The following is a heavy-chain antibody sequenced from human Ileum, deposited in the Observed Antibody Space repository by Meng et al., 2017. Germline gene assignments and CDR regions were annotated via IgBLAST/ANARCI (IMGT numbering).Heavy chain of an antibody. V-gene: IGHV4-30-4*01. D-gene: IGHD3-10*01. CDR1: GGSFSSDNYY. CDR2: TYYNGGP. CDR3: ARERRHYYGSGSFDY. J-gene: IGHJ4*02. Sequence: QVQLQESGPGLVKPSQTLPLTCSVSGGSFSSDNYYWTWIRQTPGKGLEWIGLTYYNGGPFYNPSLRSRVTISVDTSKDQFSLKLTSVTAADTAVYYCARERRHYYGSGSFDYWGQGILVTVSS.